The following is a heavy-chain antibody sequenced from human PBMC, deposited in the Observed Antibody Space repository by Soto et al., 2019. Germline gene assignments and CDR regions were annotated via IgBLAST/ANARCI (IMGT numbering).Heavy chain of an antibody. CDR3: ARGGTAAAGQRGIWFDP. CDR1: GGSFSGYY. D-gene: IGHD6-13*01. V-gene: IGHV4-34*01. J-gene: IGHJ5*02. Sequence: QVQLQQWGAGLLKPSETLSLTCPVYGGSFSGYYWSWIRQPPGKGLEWIGEINHSGSTNYNPSLKSRVTISVDTSKNQFSLKLGSVTAADTAVYYCARGGTAAAGQRGIWFDPWGQGTLVTVSS. CDR2: INHSGST.